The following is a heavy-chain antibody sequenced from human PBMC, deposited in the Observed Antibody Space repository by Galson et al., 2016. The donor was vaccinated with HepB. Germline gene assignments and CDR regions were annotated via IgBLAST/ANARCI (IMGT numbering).Heavy chain of an antibody. CDR2: ISSSSSTI. J-gene: IGHJ2*01. V-gene: IGHV3-48*02. CDR3: ARAPPPWFQLLGYFDL. CDR1: GFTFSSFG. D-gene: IGHD5-18*01. Sequence: SLRLSCAASGFTFSSFGMNWVRQAPGKGLEWVSYISSSSSTIYYADSVKGRFTISRDNAENSLYMQMNSLRDEDTAVYFCARAPPPWFQLLGYFDLWGRGTLVTVSS.